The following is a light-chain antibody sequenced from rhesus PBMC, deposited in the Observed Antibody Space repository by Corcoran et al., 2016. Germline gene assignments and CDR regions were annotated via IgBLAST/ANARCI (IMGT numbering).Light chain of an antibody. J-gene: IGKJ4*01. Sequence: DIQMTQSPSSLSASVGDTVTITCQASQGISKYLAWYQQKPGKARKILIYDASPVQSGVPSRFSGSGSGTEFTLTISSLQPEDFATYYCQQHNSYPLTFGGGTKVEIK. V-gene: IGKV1-25*01. CDR1: QGISKY. CDR3: QQHNSYPLT. CDR2: DAS.